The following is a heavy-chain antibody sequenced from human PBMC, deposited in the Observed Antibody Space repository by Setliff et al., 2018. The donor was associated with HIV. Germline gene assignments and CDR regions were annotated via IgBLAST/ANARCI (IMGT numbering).Heavy chain of an antibody. CDR3: ARGPQYNFWGGYLGL. Sequence: GGSLRLSCATSGLTFSNCGMHWVRQAPGKGLEWVASIRSDGSNKYYADSVTGRFTISRDDSKNTLYLQMNSLRAEDTAVYYCARGPQYNFWGGYLGLWGQGTLVTVSS. V-gene: IGHV3-30*02. D-gene: IGHD3-3*01. CDR2: IRSDGSNK. J-gene: IGHJ4*02. CDR1: GLTFSNCG.